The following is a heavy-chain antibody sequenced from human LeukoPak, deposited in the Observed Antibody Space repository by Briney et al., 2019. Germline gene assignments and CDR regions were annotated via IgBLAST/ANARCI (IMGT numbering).Heavy chain of an antibody. CDR1: GYSISSISSTYY. D-gene: IGHD4-23*01. V-gene: IGHV4-38-2*02. CDR2: IHHSGST. Sequence: SETLSLTCTVSGYSISSISSTYYWGWVRQSPGKGLEWIGSIHHSGSTYYNPSLQSRVAISIDTSKNQFSLKLSSVTAADTAVYYCARLRVQNYGGNWGFDYWGQGTLVTVSS. J-gene: IGHJ4*02. CDR3: ARLRVQNYGGNWGFDY.